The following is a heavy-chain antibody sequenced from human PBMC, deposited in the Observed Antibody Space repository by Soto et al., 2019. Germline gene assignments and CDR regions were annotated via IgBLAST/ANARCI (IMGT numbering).Heavy chain of an antibody. CDR3: VRDGTKTLRDWFDP. D-gene: IGHD1-1*01. V-gene: IGHV4-4*07. CDR1: GASISGAY. J-gene: IGHJ5*02. Sequence: SETLSLTCTVSGASISGAYWSWIRKSAGKGLGWIGRIYATGTTSNNHTLKSRVMMSVAASKKQFSLKLRSVTAADTAVYYCVRDGTKTLRDWFDPWGQGISVTVSS. CDR2: IYATGTT.